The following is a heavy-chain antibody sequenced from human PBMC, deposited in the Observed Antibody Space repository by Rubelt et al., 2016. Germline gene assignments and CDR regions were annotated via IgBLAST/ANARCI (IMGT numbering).Heavy chain of an antibody. V-gene: IGHV4-34*01. CDR2: INHSGST. J-gene: IGHJ2*01. Sequence: QVQLQQWGAGLLKPSETLSLTCAVYGGSFSGYYWSWIRQPPGKGLEWIGEINHSGSTNYNPSLKSRVTRSVDTSKNQFSLKLGAVTAADTAVYYCARRRRYSGSSYWYFDLWGRGTLVTVSS. CDR1: GGSFSGYY. CDR3: ARRRRYSGSSYWYFDL. D-gene: IGHD1-26*01.